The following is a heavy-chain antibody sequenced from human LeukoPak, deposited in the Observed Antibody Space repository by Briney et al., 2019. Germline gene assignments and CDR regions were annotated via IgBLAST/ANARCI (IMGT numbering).Heavy chain of an antibody. CDR1: GGSISSSSYY. J-gene: IGHJ6*02. CDR3: ARRAYCSSTSCYYYYYYGMDV. CDR2: IYYSGST. V-gene: IGHV4-39*01. Sequence: SETLALTCTVSGGSISSSSYYWGWIRQPPGKGLEWIGSIYYSGSTYYNPSLKSRGTISVDTSKNQFSLKLSSVTAADTAVYYCARRAYCSSTSCYYYYYYGMDVWGQGTTVTVSS. D-gene: IGHD2-2*01.